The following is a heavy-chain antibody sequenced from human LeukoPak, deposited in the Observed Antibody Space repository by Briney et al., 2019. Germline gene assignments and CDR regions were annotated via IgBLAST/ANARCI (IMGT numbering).Heavy chain of an antibody. CDR3: AIGGFGELGSRFDP. Sequence: PSETLSLTCTVSGGSISSGDYYWSWIRQPPGKGLEWIGYIYYSGSTYYNPSLKSRVTISVDTSKNQFSLKLSSVTAAGTAVYYCAIGGFGELGSRFDPWGQGTLVTVSS. V-gene: IGHV4-30-4*01. CDR1: GGSISSGDYY. CDR2: IYYSGST. J-gene: IGHJ5*02. D-gene: IGHD3-10*01.